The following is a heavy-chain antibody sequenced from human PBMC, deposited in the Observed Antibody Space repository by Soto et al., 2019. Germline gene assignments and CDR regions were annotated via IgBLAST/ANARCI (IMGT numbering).Heavy chain of an antibody. D-gene: IGHD1-7*01. J-gene: IGHJ5*02. CDR1: GGTFSNSA. CDR3: AVGNSTTYNWFDP. Sequence: ASVKVSCKASGGTFSNSAIYWVRQAPGQGLVWMGGFNPIFGAPYYAQTFQGRVTITADESTGTVYMDLSSLRSEDAAVYSCAVGNSTTYNWFDPWGQGTLVTVYS. V-gene: IGHV1-69*13. CDR2: FNPIFGAP.